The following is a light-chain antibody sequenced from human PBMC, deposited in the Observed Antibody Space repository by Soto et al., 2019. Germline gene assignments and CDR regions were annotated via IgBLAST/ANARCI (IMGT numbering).Light chain of an antibody. CDR3: SSYAGSNNLV. Sequence: QSALTQPPSASGSLGQSVTISCTGTSSDVGGYNYVSWYQQHPGKAPKLLIXXXXXXXXXXXXXXXGSKSGNTASLTVSGXXXXXXXXXYCSSYAGSNNLVFGTGTKLTVL. J-gene: IGLJ1*01. CDR2: XXX. V-gene: IGLV2-8*01. CDR1: SSDVGGYNY.